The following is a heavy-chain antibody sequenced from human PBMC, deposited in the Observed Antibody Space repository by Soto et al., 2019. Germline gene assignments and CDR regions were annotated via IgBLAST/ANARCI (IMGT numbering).Heavy chain of an antibody. D-gene: IGHD3-10*01. CDR1: GYSFTNYW. J-gene: IGHJ4*02. CDR3: ARQDHNSGSYYNALPFDY. CDR2: IDPSDSYT. Sequence: PGESLKISCKGSGYSFTNYWISWVRQMPGKGLEWMGRIDPSDSYTNYSPSFQGHVTISADKSISTAYLQWSSLKASDTAMYYCARQDHNSGSYYNALPFDYWGQGNLVTVSS. V-gene: IGHV5-10-1*01.